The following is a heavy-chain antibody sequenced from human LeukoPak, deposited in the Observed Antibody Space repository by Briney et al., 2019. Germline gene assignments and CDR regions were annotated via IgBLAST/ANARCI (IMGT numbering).Heavy chain of an antibody. Sequence: PGGSLRLSCAASGFTFSSYSMNWVRQAPGKGLEWVSYISSSSTIYYADSVKGRFTISRDNAKNSLYLQMNSLRAEDTAVYYCARALFAGDSSGYYLGYWGQGTLVTVSS. CDR2: ISSSSTI. V-gene: IGHV3-48*01. CDR3: ARALFAGDSSGYYLGY. D-gene: IGHD3-22*01. J-gene: IGHJ4*02. CDR1: GFTFSSYS.